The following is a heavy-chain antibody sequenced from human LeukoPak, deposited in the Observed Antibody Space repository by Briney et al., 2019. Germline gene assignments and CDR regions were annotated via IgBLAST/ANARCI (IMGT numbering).Heavy chain of an antibody. CDR1: GYTFTKFG. D-gene: IGHD3-10*01. J-gene: IGHJ4*02. CDR3: ARDLFEDYFYSSKSSPPRY. Sequence: GASVKVSCKASGYTFTKFGLTWVRQAPGRGLEWMGWVSAYNGNPIYAQTIKGRVTMTTDRSTDTAYMELRSLRSDDTAVYYCARDLFEDYFYSSKSSPPRYWGQGTLVTVAS. CDR2: VSAYNGNP. V-gene: IGHV1-18*04.